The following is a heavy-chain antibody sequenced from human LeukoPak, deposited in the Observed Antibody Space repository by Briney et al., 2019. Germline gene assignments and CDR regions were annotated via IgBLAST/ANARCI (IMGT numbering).Heavy chain of an antibody. J-gene: IGHJ4*02. Sequence: SETLSLTCAVYGGSFSGYYWSWIRQPPGKGLEWIGEINHSGSTNYSPSLKSRVTISVDTSKNQFSLKLSSVTAADTAVYYCATADSSGWYEIKYLHYWGQGTLVTVSA. D-gene: IGHD6-19*01. CDR3: ATADSSGWYEIKYLHY. V-gene: IGHV4-34*01. CDR2: INHSGST. CDR1: GGSFSGYY.